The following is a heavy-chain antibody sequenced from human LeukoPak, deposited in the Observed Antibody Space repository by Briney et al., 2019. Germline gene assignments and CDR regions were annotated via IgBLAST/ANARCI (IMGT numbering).Heavy chain of an antibody. Sequence: GGSLRLSCAASGFTFSSYGMHWVRQAPGKGLEWVAVIWYDGSNKYYADSVKGRFTISRDNTKNTLYLQMNSLGAEDTAVYYCARAQGSVFSPYLDYWGQGTLVTVSS. D-gene: IGHD2-8*01. CDR2: IWYDGSNK. CDR3: ARAQGSVFSPYLDY. CDR1: GFTFSSYG. V-gene: IGHV3-33*01. J-gene: IGHJ4*02.